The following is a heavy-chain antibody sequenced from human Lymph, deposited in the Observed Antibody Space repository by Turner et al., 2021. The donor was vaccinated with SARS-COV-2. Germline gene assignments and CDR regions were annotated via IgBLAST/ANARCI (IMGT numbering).Heavy chain of an antibody. CDR1: GGSFSGYY. CDR3: ARVWVRWWYFDL. Sequence: QLQLQQWGAGLLKLSETLSLTCAVYGGSFSGYYWSWIRQPPGKGLEWIGEINHSGSANYDPSLKSRVTVSVDTSKKQYSLRLSSVAAADTAVYYYARVWVRWWYFDLWGRGTLVTVSS. CDR2: INHSGSA. J-gene: IGHJ2*01. V-gene: IGHV4-34*01. D-gene: IGHD7-27*01.